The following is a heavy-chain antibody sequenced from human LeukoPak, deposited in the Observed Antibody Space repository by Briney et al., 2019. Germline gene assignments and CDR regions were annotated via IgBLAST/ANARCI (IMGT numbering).Heavy chain of an antibody. Sequence: GGSLRLSCAASGFTFSDYYMSWIRQAPGKGLEWVSYISSSGSTIYYADSVKGRFTISRDNAKNSLYLQMNSLRAEDTAVYYCARRDSGYDVLCLDCWGQGTLVTVSS. J-gene: IGHJ4*02. CDR2: ISSSGSTI. CDR1: GFTFSDYY. D-gene: IGHD5-12*01. V-gene: IGHV3-11*04. CDR3: ARRDSGYDVLCLDC.